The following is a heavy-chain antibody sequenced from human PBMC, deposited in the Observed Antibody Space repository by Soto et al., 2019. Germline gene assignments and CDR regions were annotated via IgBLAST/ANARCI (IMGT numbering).Heavy chain of an antibody. Sequence: SETLSLTCTVSGGSISSSSYYWGWIRQPPGKGLERIGSIYYSGSTYYNPSLKSRVTISVDTSKNQFSLKLSSVTAADTAVYYCAPERLLWFGEYYYYYGMDVWGQGTTVTVSS. CDR3: APERLLWFGEYYYYYGMDV. D-gene: IGHD3-10*01. CDR1: GGSISSSSYY. J-gene: IGHJ6*02. V-gene: IGHV4-39*01. CDR2: IYYSGST.